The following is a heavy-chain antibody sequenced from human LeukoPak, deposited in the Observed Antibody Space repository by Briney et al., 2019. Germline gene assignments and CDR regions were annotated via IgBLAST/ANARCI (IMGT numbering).Heavy chain of an antibody. Sequence: GGSLRLSCAASGFPFSTYWMSWVRQAPGKGLEWVANINQDGTEKYYVDSVKGRFTISRDNSKNTLCLQMNSLRAEDTAVYYCAKEIWPTVTTPGHTHFDYWGQGTLVTVSS. V-gene: IGHV3-7*01. CDR1: GFPFSTYW. CDR2: INQDGTEK. J-gene: IGHJ4*02. D-gene: IGHD4-17*01. CDR3: AKEIWPTVTTPGHTHFDY.